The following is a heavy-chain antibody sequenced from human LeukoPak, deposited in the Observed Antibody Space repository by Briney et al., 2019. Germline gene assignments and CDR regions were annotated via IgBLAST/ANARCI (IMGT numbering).Heavy chain of an antibody. J-gene: IGHJ5*02. CDR2: INDRGST. CDR3: ARGWKRYYYDSSGYYPP. D-gene: IGHD3-22*01. Sequence: PSETLSLTCAVYGGSFGDYYWSWIRQPPGKGLEWIGEINDRGSTNYNPSLKSRVTISVDTSKNQFSLKLSSVTAADTAVYYCARGWKRYYYDSSGYYPPWGQGTLVTVSS. CDR1: GGSFGDYY. V-gene: IGHV4-34*01.